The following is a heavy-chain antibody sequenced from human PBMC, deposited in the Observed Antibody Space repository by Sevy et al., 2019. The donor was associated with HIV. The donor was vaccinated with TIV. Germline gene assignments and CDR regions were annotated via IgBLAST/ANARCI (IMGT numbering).Heavy chain of an antibody. CDR2: ISGPGYGT. CDR1: GFTFNTHA. Sequence: GGSLRLSCAASGFTFNTHAMNWVRQAPGKGLEWVSVISGPGYGTNYADSVKGRFTIPRDNSKNTLFRQMNSLRDDDTAVYYCAKALNPALESMLEVNLRSLKGFDVWGQGTMVTVSS. V-gene: IGHV3-23*01. CDR3: AKALNPALESMLEVNLRSLKGFDV. D-gene: IGHD3-22*01. J-gene: IGHJ3*01.